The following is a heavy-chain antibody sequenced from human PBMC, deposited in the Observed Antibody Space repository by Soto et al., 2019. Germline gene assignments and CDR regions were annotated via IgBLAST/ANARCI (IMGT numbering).Heavy chain of an antibody. V-gene: IGHV3-21*01. D-gene: IGHD6-13*01. CDR2: ISSSSGYI. CDR1: GFTFSSYA. J-gene: IGHJ6*03. CDR3: AREYSSSNTPEPYYYYYMDV. Sequence: PAGSLRLSCAASGFTFSSYAMSWVRQAPGKGLEWVSSISSSSGYIYYADSVKGRFTISRDNAKNSLYLQMNSLRAEDTAVYYCAREYSSSNTPEPYYYYYMDVWGKGTTVTVSS.